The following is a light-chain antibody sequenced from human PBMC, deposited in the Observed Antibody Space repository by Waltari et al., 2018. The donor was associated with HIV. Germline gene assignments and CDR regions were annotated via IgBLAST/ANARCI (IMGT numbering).Light chain of an antibody. Sequence: DIHMTQSPSTLSASVGDRVTITCRASQSIGRWLAWYQQSQGKAPKLLIYATSTLESGVPSRFSGSGSGTEFTLTISSLQPDDFATYYCQQYSAYSKTFGHGTKVEIK. CDR2: ATS. J-gene: IGKJ1*01. CDR1: QSIGRW. CDR3: QQYSAYSKT. V-gene: IGKV1-5*03.